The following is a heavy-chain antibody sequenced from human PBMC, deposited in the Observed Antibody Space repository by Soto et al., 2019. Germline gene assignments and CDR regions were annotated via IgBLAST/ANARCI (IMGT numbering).Heavy chain of an antibody. D-gene: IGHD6-13*01. Sequence: SETLSLTCTVSGGSISSYYWSWIRQPPGKGLEWIGYIYYSGSTNYNPSLKSRVTISVDTSKNQFSLKLSSVTAADTAVYYCARLGSSSWYYFDYWGQGTLVTVSS. CDR1: GGSISSYY. V-gene: IGHV4-59*08. CDR2: IYYSGST. J-gene: IGHJ4*02. CDR3: ARLGSSSWYYFDY.